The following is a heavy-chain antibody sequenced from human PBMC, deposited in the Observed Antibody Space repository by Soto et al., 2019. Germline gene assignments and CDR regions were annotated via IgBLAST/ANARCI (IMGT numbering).Heavy chain of an antibody. Sequence: PSETLSLTCAVYGGSFSGYYWSWIRQPPGKGLEWIGEINHSGSTNYNPSLKSRVTISVDTSKNQFSLKLSSVTAADTAFYYCARLLRHNHSGMAVWGQGTTVTVSS. CDR1: GGSFSGYY. V-gene: IGHV4-34*01. CDR3: ARLLRHNHSGMAV. J-gene: IGHJ6*02. CDR2: INHSGST. D-gene: IGHD2-15*01.